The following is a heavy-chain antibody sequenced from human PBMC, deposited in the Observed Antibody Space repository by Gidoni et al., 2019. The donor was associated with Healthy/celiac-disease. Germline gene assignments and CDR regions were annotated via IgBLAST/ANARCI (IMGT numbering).Heavy chain of an antibody. Sequence: QVQLVESGGGVVQPGRSLRLSCPASGFTFSSYAMHWVRQAPGKGLEWVAVISYDGSNKYYADSVKGRFTISRDNSKNTLYLQMNSLRAEDTTVYYCAKDYGDYPVFDYWGQGTLVTVSS. CDR2: ISYDGSNK. V-gene: IGHV3-30-3*02. CDR1: GFTFSSYA. D-gene: IGHD4-17*01. CDR3: AKDYGDYPVFDY. J-gene: IGHJ4*02.